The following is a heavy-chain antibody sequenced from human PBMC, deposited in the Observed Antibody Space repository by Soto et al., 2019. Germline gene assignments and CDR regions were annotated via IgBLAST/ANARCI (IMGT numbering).Heavy chain of an antibody. V-gene: IGHV3-30*18. CDR3: AKGLDDAFDI. Sequence: QVQLVESGGGVVQPGRSLRLSCAASGFTFSSYGMHWVRQAPGKGLEWVAVISYDGSNKYYADSVKGRFTISRDNSKNTLYLQMNSLRAEDTAVYYCAKGLDDAFDIWCQGTMVTVSS. D-gene: IGHD6-19*01. CDR1: GFTFSSYG. CDR2: ISYDGSNK. J-gene: IGHJ3*02.